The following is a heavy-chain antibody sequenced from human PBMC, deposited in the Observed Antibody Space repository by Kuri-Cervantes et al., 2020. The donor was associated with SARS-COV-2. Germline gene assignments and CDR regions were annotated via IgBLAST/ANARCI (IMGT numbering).Heavy chain of an antibody. CDR1: GGPISSYY. CDR2: IYYSGST. J-gene: IGHJ6*02. V-gene: IGHV4-59*12. D-gene: IGHD2-2*02. CDR3: ARRYCSSTSCYTDYGMDV. Sequence: SETLSLTCTVSGGPISSYYWSWIRQPPGKGLEWVGYIYYSGSTNYNPSLKSRVTISVDTSKNQFSLKLSSVTAADTAVYYCARRYCSSTSCYTDYGMDVWGQGTTVTVSS.